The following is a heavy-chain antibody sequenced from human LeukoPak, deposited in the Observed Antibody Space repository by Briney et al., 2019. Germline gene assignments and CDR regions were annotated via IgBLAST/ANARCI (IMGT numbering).Heavy chain of an antibody. D-gene: IGHD3-22*01. V-gene: IGHV4-59*01. CDR1: GGSISSYY. Sequence: PSETLTLTCTVSGGSISSYYWSWIRQPPGKGLEWIGYIYYSGSTNYNPSLKSRVTISVDTSKNQFSLKLSSVTAADTAVYYCAREDSSGYPYWGQGTLVTVSS. J-gene: IGHJ4*02. CDR3: AREDSSGYPY. CDR2: IYYSGST.